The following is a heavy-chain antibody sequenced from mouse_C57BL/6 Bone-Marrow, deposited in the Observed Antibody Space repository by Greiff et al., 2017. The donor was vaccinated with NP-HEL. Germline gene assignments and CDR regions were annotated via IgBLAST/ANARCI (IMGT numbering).Heavy chain of an antibody. D-gene: IGHD1-2*01. J-gene: IGHJ1*03. CDR3: ARHETYYGDWYFDV. Sequence: EVKLMESGGGLVQPGGSLKLSCAASGFTFSDYYMYWVRQTPEKRLEWVAYISNGGGSTSYLDPVKGRFTSSRDNAKNTLYLQMSRLKSEDTAMYYCARHETYYGDWYFDVWGTGTTVTVSS. CDR2: ISNGGGST. V-gene: IGHV5-12*01. CDR1: GFTFSDYY.